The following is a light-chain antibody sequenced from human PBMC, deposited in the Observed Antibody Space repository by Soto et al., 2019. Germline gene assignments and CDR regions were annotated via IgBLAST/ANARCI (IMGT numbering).Light chain of an antibody. Sequence: QSALTQPPSASGSPGQSVTISCTGSSSDVGGYNYVSWYQHHPGKAPKLMIYEVSERPSGVPDRFSGSKSGSTASLTVSGLQADDEADYYCSSYAGSNNVVFGGGTQLTVL. V-gene: IGLV2-8*01. J-gene: IGLJ2*01. CDR3: SSYAGSNNVV. CDR1: SSDVGGYNY. CDR2: EVS.